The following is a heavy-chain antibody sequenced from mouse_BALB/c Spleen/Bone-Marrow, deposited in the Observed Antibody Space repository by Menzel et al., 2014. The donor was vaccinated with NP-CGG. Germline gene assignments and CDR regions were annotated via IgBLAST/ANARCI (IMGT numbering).Heavy chain of an antibody. D-gene: IGHD1-1*01. CDR3: ARQITTVDYAMDY. V-gene: IGHV1-7*01. J-gene: IGHJ4*01. CDR2: INPSTGYT. CDR1: GYTFTSYW. Sequence: QVQLKESGAELAKPGASVKMSCKASGYTFTSYWMHWVKQRPGQGQEWIGYINPSTGYTEYNQKFKDKATLTADKSSSTAYMQLSSLTSEDSAVYYCARQITTVDYAMDYWGQGTSVTVSS.